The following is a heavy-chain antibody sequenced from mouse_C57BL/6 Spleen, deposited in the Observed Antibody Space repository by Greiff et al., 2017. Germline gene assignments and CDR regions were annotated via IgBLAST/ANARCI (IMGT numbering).Heavy chain of an antibody. Sequence: VQLQQPGAELVKPGASVKLSCKASGYTFTSYWMHWVKQRPGRGLEWIGRIDPNSGGTTYNEKFKSKATLTVDTPSSTAYMPLSSLTSEDSAVYYCARDGYDYDGFAYWGQGTLVTVSA. J-gene: IGHJ3*01. D-gene: IGHD2-4*01. V-gene: IGHV1-72*01. CDR1: GYTFTSYW. CDR3: ARDGYDYDGFAY. CDR2: IDPNSGGT.